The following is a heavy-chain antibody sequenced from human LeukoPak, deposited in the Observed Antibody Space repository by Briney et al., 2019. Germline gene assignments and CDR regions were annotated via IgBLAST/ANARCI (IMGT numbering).Heavy chain of an antibody. CDR2: ISTSGGSK. Sequence: GGSLRLSCEASGFTFSDHYMTWIRQAPGKGLEWVSYISTSGGSKYYADSVKGRFTISRDNTKNSLFLQMNSLTPEDTSVYYCARGGALIAWFWNLDSWGLGTLVTVSS. CDR3: ARGGALIAWFWNLDS. D-gene: IGHD1-1*01. J-gene: IGHJ4*02. V-gene: IGHV3-11*01. CDR1: GFTFSDHY.